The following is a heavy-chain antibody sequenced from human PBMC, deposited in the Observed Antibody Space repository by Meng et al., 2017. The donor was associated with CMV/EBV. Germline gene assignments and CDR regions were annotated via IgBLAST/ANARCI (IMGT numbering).Heavy chain of an antibody. D-gene: IGHD4-11*01. J-gene: IGHJ6*02. CDR3: ARSLPSTATTAAHGLDV. Sequence: ASVKVSCKASGYTFTSYYIHWVRQAPGQGLQWVGVINPSGTDTNYAQKFQSRVTMTRDTSTTTVYMELSSLRSEDTAVYYCARSLPSTATTAAHGLDVWAQGTTVTVSS. CDR1: GYTFTSYY. V-gene: IGHV1-46*01. CDR2: INPSGTDT.